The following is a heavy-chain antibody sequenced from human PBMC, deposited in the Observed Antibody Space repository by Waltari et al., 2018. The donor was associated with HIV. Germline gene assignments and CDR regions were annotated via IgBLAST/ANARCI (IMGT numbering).Heavy chain of an antibody. J-gene: IGHJ4*02. D-gene: IGHD3-16*01. CDR2: ISYDGSKK. CDR1: GLIFSNYG. Sequence: QVQLVESGGGVVQTGRSVILSCAGSGLIFSNYGMHWVRQAPGKGLEWVAVISYDGSKKYYADSMKGRFTISRDNSRDTLYLQMNSLRADDAATYYCAKATGGESWAFDYWGQGTLVTVSS. CDR3: AKATGGESWAFDY. V-gene: IGHV3-30*18.